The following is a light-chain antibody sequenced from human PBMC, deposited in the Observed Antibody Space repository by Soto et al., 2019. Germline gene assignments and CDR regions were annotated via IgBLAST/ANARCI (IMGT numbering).Light chain of an antibody. Sequence: DIVMTQSPLSLPVTPGEPASISCRSSQILLHSNGYNYLDWYLQKPGQSPQLLIYLGSNRASGVPDRFSGSGSGTDLTLKISRVEAEDVGVYYCMQALQTRTFGQGTTVDIK. V-gene: IGKV2-28*01. CDR3: MQALQTRT. CDR1: QILLHSNGYNY. J-gene: IGKJ1*01. CDR2: LGS.